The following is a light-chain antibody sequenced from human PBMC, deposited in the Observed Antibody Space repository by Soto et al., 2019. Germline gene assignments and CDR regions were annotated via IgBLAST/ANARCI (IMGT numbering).Light chain of an antibody. CDR3: QQYDSSPWT. CDR2: KAS. Sequence: DIQMTQSPSTLSASVGDRVTITCRASQSISSWLAWYQQKPGKAPKLLIQKASSLESGVPSSFSGSGSGTEFTLTISSLQPDDFATSYCQQYDSSPWTFGQGTKVEIK. J-gene: IGKJ1*01. CDR1: QSISSW. V-gene: IGKV1-5*03.